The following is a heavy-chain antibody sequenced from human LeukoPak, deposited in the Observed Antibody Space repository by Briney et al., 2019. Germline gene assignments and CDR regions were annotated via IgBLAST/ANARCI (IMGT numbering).Heavy chain of an antibody. J-gene: IGHJ4*02. Sequence: SETLSLTCAVSGYSISSGYYWGWIRQPPGKGLEWIGSIYHSGSTYYNPSLKSRVTISVDTSKNQFSLKLSSVTAADTAVYYCASDSSSWYVYWGQGTLVTVSS. CDR1: GYSISSGYY. CDR3: ASDSSSWYVY. CDR2: IYHSGST. D-gene: IGHD6-13*01. V-gene: IGHV4-38-2*01.